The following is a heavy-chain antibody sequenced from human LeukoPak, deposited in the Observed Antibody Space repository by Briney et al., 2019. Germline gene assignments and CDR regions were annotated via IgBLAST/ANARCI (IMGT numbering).Heavy chain of an antibody. Sequence: GSLRLSCAASGFTFSSYAMSWVRQAPGKGLEWVSVISGSSGNTYYADSVKGRFTISRDNSKNTLYLQMNSLRAEDTAVYYCAKDYSSGWYDYWGQGTLVTVSS. CDR2: ISGSSGNT. CDR3: AKDYSSGWYDY. J-gene: IGHJ4*02. V-gene: IGHV3-23*01. CDR1: GFTFSSYA. D-gene: IGHD6-19*01.